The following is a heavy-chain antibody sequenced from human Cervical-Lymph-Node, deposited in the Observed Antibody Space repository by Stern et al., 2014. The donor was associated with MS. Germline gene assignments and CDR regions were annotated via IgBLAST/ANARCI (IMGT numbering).Heavy chain of an antibody. D-gene: IGHD2-8*01. Sequence: QVQLVQSGGGVVQPGTSLRLSCAASGFTFSSYGMHWVRQAPGKGLEGGAVLWYDGSSKYYADSVKGRFTISRENSKKTLSRQMNGLRAEDTAVYYCARLGGEPKKVYESSSWLDPWGQGTLVTVSS. CDR1: GFTFSSYG. V-gene: IGHV3-33*01. CDR3: ARLGGEPKKVYESSSWLDP. CDR2: LWYDGSSK. J-gene: IGHJ5*02.